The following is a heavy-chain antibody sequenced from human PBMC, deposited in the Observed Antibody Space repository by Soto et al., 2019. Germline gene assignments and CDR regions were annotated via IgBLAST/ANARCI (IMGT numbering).Heavy chain of an antibody. J-gene: IGHJ4*02. Sequence: GGSLRLSCAASGFTFSDNYMHWVRQGPGKGLVWVSRINNDGSITHYADSVKGRFTISRDNAKNTLYLQMNSLRAEDTAVYYCVRVVQSIPYWGQGILVTVSS. CDR3: VRVVQSIPY. V-gene: IGHV3-74*01. CDR2: INNDGSIT. CDR1: GFTFSDNY.